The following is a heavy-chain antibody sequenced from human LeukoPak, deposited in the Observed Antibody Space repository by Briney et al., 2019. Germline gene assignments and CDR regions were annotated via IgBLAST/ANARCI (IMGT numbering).Heavy chain of an antibody. Sequence: PGGSLRLSCAASGFTFSSYWMLWVRQAPGKGLVWVSRINSDGSSTSYADSVKGRFTISRDNAKNTLYLQMNSLRAEDTAVYYCAREIGYCSGGSCEGYYYGMDVWGKGTTVTVSS. V-gene: IGHV3-74*01. CDR2: INSDGSST. D-gene: IGHD2-15*01. CDR3: AREIGYCSGGSCEGYYYGMDV. CDR1: GFTFSSYW. J-gene: IGHJ6*04.